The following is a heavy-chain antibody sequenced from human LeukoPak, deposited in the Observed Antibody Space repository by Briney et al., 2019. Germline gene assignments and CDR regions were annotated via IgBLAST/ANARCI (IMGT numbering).Heavy chain of an antibody. Sequence: SETLSLTCTVSGGSISRSTYYWAWIRQPPGKGLEWIGSVYCGRSPYFNPSLESRATISVDTSKNHFSLKMSSVTAADTAVYYCARSSGTGTFSYWGQGTLVTVSS. CDR3: ARSSGTGTFSY. J-gene: IGHJ4*02. CDR2: VYCGRSP. CDR1: GGSISRSTYY. D-gene: IGHD6-25*01. V-gene: IGHV4-39*02.